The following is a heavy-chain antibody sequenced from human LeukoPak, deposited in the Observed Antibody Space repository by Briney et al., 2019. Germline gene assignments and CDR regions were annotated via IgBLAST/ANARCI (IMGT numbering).Heavy chain of an antibody. D-gene: IGHD2-15*01. J-gene: IGHJ4*02. CDR3: AKFCSGGSCYDHFDY. CDR1: GFIFSSYA. Sequence: PGGSLRLSCAASGFIFSSYAMSWVRQAPGKGLEWVSAISGSGGSTYYADSVKGRFTISRDNSKNTLYLQMNSLRAEDTAVYYCAKFCSGGSCYDHFDYWGQGTLVTVSS. CDR2: ISGSGGST. V-gene: IGHV3-23*01.